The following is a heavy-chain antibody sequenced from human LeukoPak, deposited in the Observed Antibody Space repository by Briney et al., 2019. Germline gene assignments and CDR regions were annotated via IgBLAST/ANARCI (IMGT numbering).Heavy chain of an antibody. CDR2: IYYSGST. CDR1: GGSISSSSYY. Sequence: SETLSLTCTVSGGSISSSSYYWGWIRQPPGKGLEWIGSIYYSGSTYYNPSLKSRVTISVDTSKNQFSLKLSSVTAADTAVYYCARGPYVSRNTPIDYWGQGTLVTVSS. V-gene: IGHV4-39*07. CDR3: ARGPYVSRNTPIDY. J-gene: IGHJ4*02. D-gene: IGHD1-14*01.